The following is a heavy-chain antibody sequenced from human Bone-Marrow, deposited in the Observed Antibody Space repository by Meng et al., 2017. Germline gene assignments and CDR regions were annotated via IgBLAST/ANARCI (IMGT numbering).Heavy chain of an antibody. CDR2: IYYTGST. D-gene: IGHD3-10*01. CDR1: GGSIHSGDYS. CDR3: ARATYGSGKDF. J-gene: IGHJ4*02. Sequence: QVQLQSSGPSLVKPSPTLSPTCTVSGGSIHSGDYSWSWIRQHPGKGLEWIVFIYYTGSTQYNPSLKSRVTISVDTSKNQFSLKLSSVTAADTAVYYCARATYGSGKDFWGQGTMVTVSS. V-gene: IGHV4-31*03.